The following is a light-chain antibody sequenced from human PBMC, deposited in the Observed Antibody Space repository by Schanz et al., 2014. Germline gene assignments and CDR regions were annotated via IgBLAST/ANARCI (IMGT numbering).Light chain of an antibody. V-gene: IGLV2-14*02. CDR1: SSDVGKYNL. J-gene: IGLJ3*02. Sequence: QSALTQPASVSGSPGQSITISCTGTSSDVGKYNLVSWYQQHPGKVPKLLIFEGSQRPSGVSNRFSGSKSGNTASLTISGLQAEDEADYYCSSFTSSLRWVFGGGTKLTVL. CDR3: SSFTSSLRWV. CDR2: EGS.